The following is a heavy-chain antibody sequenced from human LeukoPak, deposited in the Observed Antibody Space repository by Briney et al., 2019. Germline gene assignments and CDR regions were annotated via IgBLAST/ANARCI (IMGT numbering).Heavy chain of an antibody. CDR1: GYAFTSYD. D-gene: IGHD4-17*01. J-gene: IGHJ1*01. V-gene: IGHV1-8*01. CDR2: MNPNSGNT. Sequence: ASMKVSCKASGYAFTSYDINWVRQATGQGLEWMGWMNPNSGNTGYAQKFQGRVTMTRNTSISTAYMELSSLRSEDTAVYYCARGLMTTVTTFPHWGQGTLVTVSS. CDR3: ARGLMTTVTTFPH.